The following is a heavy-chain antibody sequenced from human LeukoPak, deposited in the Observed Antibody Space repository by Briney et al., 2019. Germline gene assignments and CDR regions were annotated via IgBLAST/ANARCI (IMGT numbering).Heavy chain of an antibody. J-gene: IGHJ4*02. CDR1: SYSMTSDYY. Sequence: SETLSFTCDVSSYSMTSDYYWGWVRQPPGKGLEWVGSVYHDETTYYNPSLKSPVSIALDTPRRQFSLNLAAVTAADTAIYYCANADTEDFFDYWGQGILVTVSS. D-gene: IGHD3-16*01. CDR3: ANADTEDFFDY. V-gene: IGHV4-38-2*01. CDR2: VYHDETT.